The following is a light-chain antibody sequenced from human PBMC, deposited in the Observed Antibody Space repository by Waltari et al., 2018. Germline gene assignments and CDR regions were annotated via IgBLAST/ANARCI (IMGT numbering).Light chain of an antibody. V-gene: IGKV3-20*01. J-gene: IGKJ1*01. CDR2: GAS. CDR1: QSVVRA. Sequence: EIVLTQSPGTLSLSPGERATLSCWASQSVVRALAWYQQKRGQAPRRLIYGASTRASGIPDRFSGSGSVTEFSLTINRLEPEDFAVYYCQHYVRLPVTFGQGTKVEIK. CDR3: QHYVRLPVT.